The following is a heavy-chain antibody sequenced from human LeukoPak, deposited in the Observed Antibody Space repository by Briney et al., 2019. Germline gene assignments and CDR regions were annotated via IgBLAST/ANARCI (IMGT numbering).Heavy chain of an antibody. Sequence: SATLSLTCTVSSDSISSYYWSWIGRPPGKGLKWIGSISYSGSTNYSPSRKSRVTISVDTSQIQFSLNLSSVTAADTAVYYCARQRRVTLGFFDYWGQGTLVTGSS. CDR2: ISYSGST. J-gene: IGHJ4*02. V-gene: IGHV4-59*08. CDR1: SDSISSYY. D-gene: IGHD3-16*02. CDR3: ARQRRVTLGFFDY.